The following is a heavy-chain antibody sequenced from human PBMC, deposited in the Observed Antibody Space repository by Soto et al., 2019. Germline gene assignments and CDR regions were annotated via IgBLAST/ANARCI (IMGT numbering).Heavy chain of an antibody. CDR2: IYSSGST. CDR3: ERYGGGSGWL. Sequence: SETLSLTCTVSGDSVSTGNKYWSWSRQPPGKALEWIAYIYSSGSTNYNPSLKSRVTISRDTSKNQFSLKMTSVTAEDTAVYYCERYGGGSGWLGGQGTLVTVSS. J-gene: IGHJ4*02. D-gene: IGHD6-19*01. CDR1: GDSVSTGNKY. V-gene: IGHV4-61*01.